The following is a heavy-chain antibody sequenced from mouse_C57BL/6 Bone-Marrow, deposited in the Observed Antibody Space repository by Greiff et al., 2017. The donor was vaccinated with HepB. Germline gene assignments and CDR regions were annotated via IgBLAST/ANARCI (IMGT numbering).Heavy chain of an antibody. CDR3: ARSLGLWWYVDV. V-gene: IGHV1-55*01. CDR1: GYTFTSYW. CDR2: IYPGSGST. J-gene: IGHJ1*03. D-gene: IGHD4-1*01. Sequence: QVQLQQSGAELVKPGASVKMSCKASGYTFTSYWITWVKQRPGQGLEWIGDIYPGSGSTNYNEKFKSKATLTVDTSSSTAYMQLSSLTSEDSAVYYCARSLGLWWYVDVWGTGTTVTVSS.